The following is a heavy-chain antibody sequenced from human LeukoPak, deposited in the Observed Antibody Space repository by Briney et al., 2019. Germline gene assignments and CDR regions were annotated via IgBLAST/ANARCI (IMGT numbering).Heavy chain of an antibody. J-gene: IGHJ4*02. D-gene: IGHD6-19*01. Sequence: GGSLRLSCAASGFTFSSYAMSWVRQAPGKGLEWVSAISGSGGSTYYADSVKGRFTISRDDSKNTLYLQMNSLRAEDTAVYYCAKDRGAVAMPYYFDYWGQGTLVTVSS. CDR3: AKDRGAVAMPYYFDY. CDR2: ISGSGGST. V-gene: IGHV3-23*01. CDR1: GFTFSSYA.